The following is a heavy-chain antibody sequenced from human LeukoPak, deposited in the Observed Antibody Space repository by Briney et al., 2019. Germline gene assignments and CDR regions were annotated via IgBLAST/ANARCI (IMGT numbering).Heavy chain of an antibody. CDR1: GFTFSSYS. Sequence: GGSLRLSCAASGFTFSSYSMNWVRQAPGKGLEWVSSVSSSSSYIYYADSVKGRFTISRDNAKNSLYLQMNSLRAEDTAVYYCVYGSSAYFQHWGQGTLVTVSS. D-gene: IGHD3-10*01. J-gene: IGHJ1*01. V-gene: IGHV3-21*01. CDR3: VYGSSAYFQH. CDR2: VSSSSSYI.